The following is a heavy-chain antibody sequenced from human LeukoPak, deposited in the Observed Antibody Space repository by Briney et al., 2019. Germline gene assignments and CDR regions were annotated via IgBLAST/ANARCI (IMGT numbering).Heavy chain of an antibody. CDR3: ARGLYYPRVYYFDY. V-gene: IGHV4-39*01. Sequence: ASETLSLTCTVSGGSISSSSYYWGWIRQPPGKGLEWIGSIYYSGSTYYNPSLKSRVTMSVDTSKNQFSLKLSSVTAADTAVYYCARGLYYPRVYYFDYWGQGTLVTVSS. CDR2: IYYSGST. CDR1: GGSISSSSYY. D-gene: IGHD3-10*01. J-gene: IGHJ4*02.